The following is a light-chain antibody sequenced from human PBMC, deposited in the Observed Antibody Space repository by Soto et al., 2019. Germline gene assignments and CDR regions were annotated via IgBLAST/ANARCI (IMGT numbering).Light chain of an antibody. V-gene: IGLV2-23*01. CDR2: EGT. CDR3: CSYVGSRAVV. Sequence: QLVLTQPASVSGSPGQSITLSCTGTSGSYNLVSWYQEHPGKAPKLVIYEGTKRPSGVSDRFSGSKSGTTASLTISGLQAEDEANYYCCSYVGSRAVVFGGGTKLTVL. J-gene: IGLJ2*01. CDR1: SGSYNL.